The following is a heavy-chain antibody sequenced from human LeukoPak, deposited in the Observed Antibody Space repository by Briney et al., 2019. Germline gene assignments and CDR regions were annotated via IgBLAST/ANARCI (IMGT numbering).Heavy chain of an antibody. J-gene: IGHJ5*02. D-gene: IGHD3-22*01. Sequence: SETLSLTCAVYGGSFSGYYWSWIRQPPGKGLECIGEINNSGSTNYNPSLKSRVTISVGTSKNQFSLKLSSVTAADTAVYYCARGLSQANYYDSSGYLNWFDPWGQGTLVTVSS. CDR1: GGSFSGYY. V-gene: IGHV4-34*01. CDR2: INNSGST. CDR3: ARGLSQANYYDSSGYLNWFDP.